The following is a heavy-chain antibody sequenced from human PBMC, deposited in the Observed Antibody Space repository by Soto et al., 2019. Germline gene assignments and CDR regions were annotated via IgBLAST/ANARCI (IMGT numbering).Heavy chain of an antibody. CDR1: GGSISSGNYY. CDR3: ATMGTPVTGLYYFDY. J-gene: IGHJ4*02. V-gene: IGHV4-30-4*01. D-gene: IGHD4-17*01. CDR2: ISYSGTT. Sequence: QVQLQESGPGLVKPSQTLSLTCTVSGGSISSGNYYWSWIRQPPGKGLEWIGFISYSGTTHYSASLRSRVSISVATSKNQFSRDLSSVTAADTAVYYCATMGTPVTGLYYFDYWGQGTLVTVSS.